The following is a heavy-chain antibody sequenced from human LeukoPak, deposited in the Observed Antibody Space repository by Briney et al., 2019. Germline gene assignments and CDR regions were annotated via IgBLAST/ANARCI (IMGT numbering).Heavy chain of an antibody. CDR3: ARGLGNYGDYRYFYYMDV. CDR1: GYTFTGYY. Sequence: ASVKVSCKASGYTFTGYYIHWVRQAPGQGLEWVGWINPYSGGTNYAQKFQGRVTMTRDTSISTAYMEVSRLTSDDTAMYYCARGLGNYGDYRYFYYMDVWAKGTTVTVSS. D-gene: IGHD4-17*01. V-gene: IGHV1-2*02. CDR2: INPYSGGT. J-gene: IGHJ6*03.